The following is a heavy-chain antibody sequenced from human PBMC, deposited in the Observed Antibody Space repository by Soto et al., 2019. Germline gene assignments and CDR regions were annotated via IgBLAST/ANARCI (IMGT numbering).Heavy chain of an antibody. CDR3: VAGGTGWLQSPFDF. CDR1: GHTLTELS. V-gene: IGHV1-24*01. J-gene: IGHJ4*02. D-gene: IGHD5-12*01. Sequence: QVQLVQSGAEVKKPGASVKVSCRISGHTLTELSVHWVRQAPGKGLEWMGGFDPEDGEIIHAQKFQGRVTMTDDTAADSAYMEVRSPTSEVAAVYYCVAGGTGWLQSPFDFWCQGTVVTVSS. CDR2: FDPEDGEI.